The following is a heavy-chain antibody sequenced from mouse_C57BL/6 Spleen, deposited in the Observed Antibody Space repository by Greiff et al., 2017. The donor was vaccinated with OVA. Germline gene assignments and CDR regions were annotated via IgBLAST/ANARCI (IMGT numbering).Heavy chain of an antibody. Sequence: QVQLQQPGTELVKPGASVKLSCKASGYTFTSYWMHWVKQRPGQGLEWIGNINPSNGGTNYNEKFKSKATLTVDESSSTAYMQLSSLTSEDSAVYYCARWDYYGSSLPWFAYWGQGTLVTVSA. CDR3: ARWDYYGSSLPWFAY. J-gene: IGHJ3*01. CDR1: GYTFTSYW. V-gene: IGHV1-53*01. CDR2: INPSNGGT. D-gene: IGHD1-1*01.